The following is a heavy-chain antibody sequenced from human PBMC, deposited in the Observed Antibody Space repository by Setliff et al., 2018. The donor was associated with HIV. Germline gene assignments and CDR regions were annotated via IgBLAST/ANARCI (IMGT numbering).Heavy chain of an antibody. D-gene: IGHD3-3*01. V-gene: IGHV1-69*05. J-gene: IGHJ6*02. CDR2: IIPIFGTA. Sequence: SVKVSCKASGYTFTSYGISWVRQAPGQGLEWMGWIIPIFGTANYAQKFQGRVTITTDESTSTAYMELSSLRSEDTAVYYCARVIRRPSYYNFWSGLDSYYYGMDVWGQGTTVTVSS. CDR3: ARVIRRPSYYNFWSGLDSYYYGMDV. CDR1: GYTFTSYG.